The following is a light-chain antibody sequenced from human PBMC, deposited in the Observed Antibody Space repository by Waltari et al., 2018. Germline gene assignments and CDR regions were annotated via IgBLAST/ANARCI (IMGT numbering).Light chain of an antibody. V-gene: IGLV1-40*01. CDR2: VVN. CDR3: QSYDTSLSVV. Sequence: QSVLTQPPSVSGAPGQRVPIPSTWRGSNTGAGYAVHWYRQRPGKAPELLIYVVNNRPSGVPDRFFGSLSGTSASLAITGLQAEDEADYYCQSYDTSLSVVFGGGTKLTV. CDR1: GSNTGAGYA. J-gene: IGLJ2*01.